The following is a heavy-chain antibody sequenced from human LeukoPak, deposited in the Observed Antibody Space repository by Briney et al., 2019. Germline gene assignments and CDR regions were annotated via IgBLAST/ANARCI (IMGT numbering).Heavy chain of an antibody. V-gene: IGHV3-53*01. CDR2: IYSGGST. Sequence: PGGSLRLSCAASGFTVSSNYMSWVRQAPGKGLEWVSVIYSGGSTYYADSVKGRFTISRDNSKNTLYLQMNSLRAEDTAVYYCAKRHPIAAAGTVFDYWGQGTLVTVSS. J-gene: IGHJ4*02. CDR1: GFTVSSNY. D-gene: IGHD6-13*01. CDR3: AKRHPIAAAGTVFDY.